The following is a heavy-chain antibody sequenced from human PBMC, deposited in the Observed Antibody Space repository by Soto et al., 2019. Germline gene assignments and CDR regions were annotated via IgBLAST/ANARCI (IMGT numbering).Heavy chain of an antibody. CDR1: GFSFSSYG. J-gene: IGHJ4*02. V-gene: IGHV3-30*18. CDR2: ISYDGSNK. CDR3: AKDGAYSSSAFDH. D-gene: IGHD6-13*01. Sequence: GSLRLSCAASGFSFSSYGMHWVRQAPGKGLEWVAVISYDGSNKDYADSVEGRFTISRDNSKSTLFLEMNSLRGEDTAFYYCAKDGAYSSSAFDHWGQGTLVTVSS.